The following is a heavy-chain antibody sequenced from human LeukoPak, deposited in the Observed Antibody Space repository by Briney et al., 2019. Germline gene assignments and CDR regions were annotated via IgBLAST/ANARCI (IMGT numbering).Heavy chain of an antibody. CDR1: GFTVSSNY. CDR2: IYSGGST. CDR3: ATNSALGVTYYYGMDV. Sequence: PGGSLRLSCAASGFTVSSNYMSWVRQAPGKGLEWVSGIYSGGSTYYADSVKGRFTISRDNSKNTLYLQMNSLRAEDTAVYYCATNSALGVTYYYGMDVWGQGTTVTVSS. V-gene: IGHV3-66*01. J-gene: IGHJ6*02. D-gene: IGHD1-26*01.